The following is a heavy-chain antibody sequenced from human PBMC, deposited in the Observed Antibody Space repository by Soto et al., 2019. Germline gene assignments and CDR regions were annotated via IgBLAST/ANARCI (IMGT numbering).Heavy chain of an antibody. CDR2: ISGSGGST. CDR1: GFTFSSYA. CDR3: ATDEVGAVSYFYYGMDV. Sequence: EVQLLESGGGLVQPGGSLRLSCAASGFTFSSYAMSWVRQAPGKGLEWVSAISGSGGSTYYADSVKGRFTISRDNSKNTLYLQMTSLRAEATAVYYRATDEVGAVSYFYYGMDVWGQGTTVTVSS. J-gene: IGHJ6*02. V-gene: IGHV3-23*01. D-gene: IGHD1-26*01.